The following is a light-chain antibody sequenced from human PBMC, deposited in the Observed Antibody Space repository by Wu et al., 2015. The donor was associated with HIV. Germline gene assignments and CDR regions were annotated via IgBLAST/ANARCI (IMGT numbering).Light chain of an antibody. J-gene: IGKJ1*01. CDR1: QSVQWH. CDR2: DSA. Sequence: EIVMTQSPVTLSVSPGERATLSCRASQSVQWHVAWFQQRPGQGPRVLIYDSANRATGIPDRFSGSGSGTDFTLTINSLEPEDFAVYYCQQRYSWPWSFGQGTRVEL. CDR3: QQRYSWPWS. V-gene: IGKV3-11*01.